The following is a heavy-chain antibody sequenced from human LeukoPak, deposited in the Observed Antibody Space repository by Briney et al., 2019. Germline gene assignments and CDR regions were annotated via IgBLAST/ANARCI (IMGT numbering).Heavy chain of an antibody. D-gene: IGHD1-14*01. CDR2: IHNSGRT. J-gene: IGHJ4*02. V-gene: IGHV4-59*08. Sequence: SETLSLTCSVSGGPVSSYYWSWIRQSPGKGLEWIGYIHNSGRTNYNPSLKSRVTGFVDTSKNQVSLRLSSVTAADTAVYYCARHGTISSESYFDYWGQGALVTVSS. CDR1: GGPVSSYY. CDR3: ARHGTISSESYFDY.